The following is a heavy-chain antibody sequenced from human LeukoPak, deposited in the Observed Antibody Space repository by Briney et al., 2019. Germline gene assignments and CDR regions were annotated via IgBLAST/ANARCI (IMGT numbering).Heavy chain of an antibody. CDR2: IGGITSNI. Sequence: PGGSLRLSCAASGFTFSTYAMSWVRQAPGKGLEWVSYIGGITSNIYYADSVKGRFTISRDNAKNSLFLQMNSLRDEDTAVYYCARGTLADWGQGTLVTVSS. CDR3: ARGTLAD. CDR1: GFTFSTYA. D-gene: IGHD1-14*01. V-gene: IGHV3-48*02. J-gene: IGHJ4*02.